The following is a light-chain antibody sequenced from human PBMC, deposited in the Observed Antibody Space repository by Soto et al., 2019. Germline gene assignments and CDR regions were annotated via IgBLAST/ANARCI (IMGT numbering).Light chain of an antibody. J-gene: IGKJ2*01. Sequence: EIVLTQSPGTLSLSPGERATLSCRASQSVSSSYLAWYQQKPGQAPRLLIYGASSRATGIPDRFSGSGSGTDFTLTINGLEPDYCAVSYGKLYGSSGYTFGQGTKLEIK. CDR1: QSVSSSY. CDR3: KLYGSSGYT. V-gene: IGKV3-20*01. CDR2: GAS.